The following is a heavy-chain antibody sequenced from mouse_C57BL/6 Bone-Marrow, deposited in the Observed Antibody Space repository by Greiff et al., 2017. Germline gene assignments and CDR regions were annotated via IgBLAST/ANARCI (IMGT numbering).Heavy chain of an antibody. CDR2: IYPSDSET. D-gene: IGHD3-2*02. Sequence: QVQLQQPGAELVRPGSSVKLSCKASGYTFTSYWMDWVKQRPGQGLEWIGNIYPSDSETHYNQKFKDKATLTVDKSSITAYMQLISLTSEDSAVYYCAVSHNSVYAMDYWCQGTSVTVSS. CDR1: GYTFTSYW. J-gene: IGHJ4*01. CDR3: AVSHNSVYAMDY. V-gene: IGHV1-61*01.